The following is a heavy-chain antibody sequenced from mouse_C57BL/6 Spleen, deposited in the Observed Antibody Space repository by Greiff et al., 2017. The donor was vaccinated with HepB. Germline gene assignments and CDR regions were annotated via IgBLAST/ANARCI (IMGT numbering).Heavy chain of an antibody. CDR2: ISYDGSN. Sequence: EVKLLESGPGLVKPSQSLSLTCSVTGYSITSGYYWNWIRQFPGNKLEWMGYISYDGSNNYNPSLKNRISITRDTSKNQFFLKLNSVTTEDTATYYCARDSSYSNYVHFDYWGQGTTLTVSS. D-gene: IGHD2-5*01. CDR1: GYSITSGYY. CDR3: ARDSSYSNYVHFDY. J-gene: IGHJ2*01. V-gene: IGHV3-6*01.